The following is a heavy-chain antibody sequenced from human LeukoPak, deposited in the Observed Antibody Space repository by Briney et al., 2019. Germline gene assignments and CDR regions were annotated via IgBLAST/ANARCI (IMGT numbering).Heavy chain of an antibody. CDR3: ATESHYYDSSGPTPSWFDP. J-gene: IGHJ5*02. D-gene: IGHD3-22*01. Sequence: ASVKVSCKVSGYTLTELSMHLVRQAPGKGLEWMGGFDPEDGETIYAQKFQGRVTMTEDTSTDTAYMELSSLRSEDTAVYYCATESHYYDSSGPTPSWFDPWGQGTLVTVSS. CDR1: GYTLTELS. V-gene: IGHV1-24*01. CDR2: FDPEDGET.